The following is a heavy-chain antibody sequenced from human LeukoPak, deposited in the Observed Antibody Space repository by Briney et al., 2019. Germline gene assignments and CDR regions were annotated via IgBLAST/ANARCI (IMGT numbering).Heavy chain of an antibody. J-gene: IGHJ4*02. CDR3: ANAFSQNIVGATPFDY. D-gene: IGHD1-26*01. CDR2: ISSSSSYI. V-gene: IGHV3-21*01. Sequence: PGGSLRLSCAASGFTFSSYSMNWVRQAPGKGLEWVSSISSSSSYIYYADSVKGRFTISRDNSKNTLYLQMNSLRAEDTAVYYCANAFSQNIVGATPFDYWGQGTLVTVSS. CDR1: GFTFSSYS.